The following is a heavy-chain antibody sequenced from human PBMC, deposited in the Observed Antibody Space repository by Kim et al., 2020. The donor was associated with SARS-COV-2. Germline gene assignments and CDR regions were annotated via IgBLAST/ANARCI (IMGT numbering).Heavy chain of an antibody. V-gene: IGHV3-21*01. CDR3: ARASSTSYYYYGMDV. Sequence: DSVKRRFTISRDNAKNSLYLQMNSLRADDTAVYYCARASSTSYYYYGMDVWSQGTTVTVS. J-gene: IGHJ6*02. D-gene: IGHD2-2*01.